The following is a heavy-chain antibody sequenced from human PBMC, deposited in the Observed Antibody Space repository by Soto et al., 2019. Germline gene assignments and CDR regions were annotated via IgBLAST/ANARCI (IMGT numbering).Heavy chain of an antibody. V-gene: IGHV3-30*03. J-gene: IGHJ4*02. CDR1: GFTFSSYG. Sequence: QVQLVESGGGVVQPGRSLRLSCAASGFTFSSYGMHWVRQAPGKGLEWVAVITYDGSNKYYADSVKGRFTISRDNSKNTLYLQMNSLRAEDTAVYYSARSPYSLSYLAYFDYWGQGTLVTVSS. D-gene: IGHD1-26*01. CDR2: ITYDGSNK. CDR3: ARSPYSLSYLAYFDY.